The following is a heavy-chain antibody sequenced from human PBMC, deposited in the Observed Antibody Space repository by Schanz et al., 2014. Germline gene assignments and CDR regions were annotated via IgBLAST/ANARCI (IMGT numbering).Heavy chain of an antibody. V-gene: IGHV3-33*01. CDR2: IWYDGSNK. D-gene: IGHD6-13*01. Sequence: QVQLVESGGGVVQPGRSLRLSCAASGSIFSSYGLHWVRQAPGKGLEWVAFIWYDGSNKYYADSVKGRFTIFRDNSKNTLYLQMNSLRAEDTSVYFCARVRRRIATPSTPSFRNYYYYAMDVWGQGTTVTVSS. CDR1: GSIFSSYG. J-gene: IGHJ6*02. CDR3: ARVRRRIATPSTPSFRNYYYYAMDV.